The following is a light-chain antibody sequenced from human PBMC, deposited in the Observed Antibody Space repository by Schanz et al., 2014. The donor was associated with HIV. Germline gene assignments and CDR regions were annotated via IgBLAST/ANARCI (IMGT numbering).Light chain of an antibody. J-gene: IGLJ3*02. CDR2: ATY. CDR1: NSNIRSNT. CDR3: ATWDDSLNGWV. Sequence: SVLTQPPSASGTPGQRVTISCSVSNSNIRSNTINWYQHLPGTAPKLLIYATYNRPSGVPDRFSGSESGTSASLAISGLQAEDEADFFCATWDDSLNGWVFGGGTQLTVL. V-gene: IGLV1-44*01.